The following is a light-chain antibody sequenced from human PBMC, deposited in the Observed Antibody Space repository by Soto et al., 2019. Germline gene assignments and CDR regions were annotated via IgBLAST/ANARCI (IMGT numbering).Light chain of an antibody. V-gene: IGKV3-20*01. CDR3: QQYGSSPRT. CDR1: QTVSNNY. CDR2: GAS. Sequence: EIVLTQSPGTLSLSPGERATLFCRASQTVSNNYLAWYQQRPGEAPRLLIYGASSRATGIPDRFSGSGSGTDFTLTISRLEPEDVAVYYCQQYGSSPRTFGQGTKVEIK. J-gene: IGKJ1*01.